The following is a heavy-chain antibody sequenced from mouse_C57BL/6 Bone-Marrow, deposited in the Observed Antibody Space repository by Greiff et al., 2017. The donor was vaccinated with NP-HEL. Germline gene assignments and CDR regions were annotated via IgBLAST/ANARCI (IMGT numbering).Heavy chain of an antibody. D-gene: IGHD1-1*01. CDR2: IYPRSGNT. CDR1: GYTFTSYG. V-gene: IGHV1-81*01. CDR3: ARRGPFITTVVAPDY. J-gene: IGHJ2*01. Sequence: QVQLKESGAELARPGASVKLSCKASGYTFTSYGISWVKQRTGQGLEWIGEIYPRSGNTYYNEKFKGKATLTADKSSSTAYMELRSLTSEDSAVYFCARRGPFITTVVAPDYWGQGTTLTVSS.